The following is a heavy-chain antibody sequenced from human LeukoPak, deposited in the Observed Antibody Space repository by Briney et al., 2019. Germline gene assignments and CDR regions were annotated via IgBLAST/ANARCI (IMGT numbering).Heavy chain of an antibody. Sequence: PSETLSLTCTVSGVSISSHYRSWIRQPPGKGLEWIGYIFDNENTKDNPSLKSRITLSADTSKNQFSLRLSSATAADAAVYYCATIKRGSIFGYFDFWGQGTLVTVSS. D-gene: IGHD5-18*01. J-gene: IGHJ4*02. CDR3: ATIKRGSIFGYFDF. V-gene: IGHV4-59*11. CDR1: GVSISSHY. CDR2: IFDNENT.